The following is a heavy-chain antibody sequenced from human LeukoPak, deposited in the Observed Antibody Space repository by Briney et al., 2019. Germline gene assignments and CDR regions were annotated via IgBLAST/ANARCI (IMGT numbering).Heavy chain of an antibody. J-gene: IGHJ4*02. V-gene: IGHV3-23*01. Sequence: GGSLRLSCAASGFTFSSSAMSWVRQAPGKGLEWVSAISNNGGYTYYADSVKGRFTISRDNSKNTLYLQMNSLRAEDTAVYYCATAGYCRSTSCPPDYWGQGTLVTVSS. CDR3: ATAGYCRSTSCPPDY. D-gene: IGHD2-2*01. CDR2: ISNNGGYT. CDR1: GFTFSSSA.